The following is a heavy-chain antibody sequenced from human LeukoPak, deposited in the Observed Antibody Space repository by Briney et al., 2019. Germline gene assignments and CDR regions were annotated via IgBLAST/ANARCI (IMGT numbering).Heavy chain of an antibody. CDR1: GFTFDDYA. J-gene: IGHJ3*02. V-gene: IGHV3-9*01. Sequence: GRSLRLSCAASGFTFDDYAMHWVRQAPGKGLEWVSGISWNSGSIGYADSVKGRFTISRDNAKNSLYLQMNSLRAEDTALYYCAKDIRGSGWLPDAFDIWGQGTMVTVSS. CDR3: AKDIRGSGWLPDAFDI. CDR2: ISWNSGSI. D-gene: IGHD6-19*01.